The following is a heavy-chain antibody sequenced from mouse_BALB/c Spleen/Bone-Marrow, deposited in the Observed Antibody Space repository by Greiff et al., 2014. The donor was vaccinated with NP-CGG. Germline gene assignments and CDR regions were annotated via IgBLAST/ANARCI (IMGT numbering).Heavy chain of an antibody. D-gene: IGHD2-4*01. CDR1: GYTFTDKW. J-gene: IGHJ4*01. V-gene: IGHV1-69*01. CDR3: ARGGHDFSLDY. Sequence: QVQLQQPGAEFVMPGASVKMSCKASGYTFTDKWMHWVKQRPGQGLEWIGAIDTSDSYINYNQKFKGNASLTVDASSSTAYMHLSSLTSDDSAVYYCARGGHDFSLDYWGQGTSVIVSS. CDR2: IDTSDSYI.